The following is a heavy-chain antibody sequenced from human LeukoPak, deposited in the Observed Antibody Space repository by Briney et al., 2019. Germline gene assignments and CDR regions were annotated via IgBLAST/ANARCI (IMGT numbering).Heavy chain of an antibody. J-gene: IGHJ4*02. D-gene: IGHD2-21*01. CDR1: GFTFSNAW. CDR2: IKSKTDGGTT. Sequence: SGGSLRLSCAASGFTFSNAWMSWVRQAPGKGLEWVGRIKSKTDGGTTGYAAPVKGRFTISRDDSKNTLYLQMNSLKTEDTAVYYCTTVVPIGPPDYWGQGTLVTVSS. V-gene: IGHV3-15*01. CDR3: TTVVPIGPPDY.